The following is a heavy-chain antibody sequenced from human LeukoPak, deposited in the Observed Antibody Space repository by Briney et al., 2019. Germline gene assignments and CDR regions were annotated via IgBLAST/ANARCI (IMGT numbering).Heavy chain of an antibody. CDR2: IRSGSSYI. CDR3: AGSDTTGYIPREWDYWYFDL. D-gene: IGHD1-1*01. CDR1: RFTFSTYS. Sequence: KPGGSLRLSCAASRFTFSTYSMNWVRQAPGKGLEWVSSIRSGSSYIYYADSVKGRFTISRDNAKNSLYLQMNSLRAEDTAVYYCAGSDTTGYIPREWDYWYFDLWDRGALVTVSS. V-gene: IGHV3-21*01. J-gene: IGHJ2*01.